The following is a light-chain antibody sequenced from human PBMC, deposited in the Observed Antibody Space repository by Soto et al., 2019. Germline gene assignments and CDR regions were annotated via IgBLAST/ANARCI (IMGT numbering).Light chain of an antibody. V-gene: IGKV3-20*01. CDR1: QSVNSR. J-gene: IGKJ5*01. CDR2: GAS. Sequence: EIVLTQSPGTLALSPGERATLSCRASQSVNSRLAWYQHKPGQAPRLLISGASNRASGIPARFSAWGSGTDYTLTSSRVDPADFAFYYCLQYFTSPITFGQGTRLEIK. CDR3: LQYFTSPIT.